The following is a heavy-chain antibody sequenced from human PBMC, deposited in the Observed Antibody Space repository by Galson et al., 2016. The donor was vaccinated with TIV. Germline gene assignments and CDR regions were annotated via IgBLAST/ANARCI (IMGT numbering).Heavy chain of an antibody. CDR3: ARYSSTSSRRFDY. Sequence: SVKVSCKASGYTFSNFAITWVRQAPGQGLEWKGYMSAYSGASNYAQEFQGRVTITTDTSTSTAYMELRNLRFDDTAVYYCARYSSTSSRRFDYWGQGTLVTVS. CDR1: GYTFSNFA. D-gene: IGHD6-6*01. V-gene: IGHV1-18*01. J-gene: IGHJ4*02. CDR2: MSAYSGAS.